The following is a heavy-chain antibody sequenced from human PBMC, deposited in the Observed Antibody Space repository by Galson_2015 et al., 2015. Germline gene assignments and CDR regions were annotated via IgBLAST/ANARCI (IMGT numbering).Heavy chain of an antibody. Sequence: SLRLSCAASGFTFSNAWMSWVRQAPGKGLEWVGRIKSKTDGGTTDYAAPVKGRFTISRDDSKNTLYLQMNSLETEDTAVYYCTTGASVVRFLEWLNYFDYWGQGTLVTVSS. CDR1: GFTFSNAW. CDR3: TTGASVVRFLEWLNYFDY. V-gene: IGHV3-15*01. CDR2: IKSKTDGGTT. J-gene: IGHJ4*02. D-gene: IGHD3-3*01.